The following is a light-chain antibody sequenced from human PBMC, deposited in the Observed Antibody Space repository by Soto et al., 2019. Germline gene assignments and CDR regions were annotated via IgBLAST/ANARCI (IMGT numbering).Light chain of an antibody. V-gene: IGKV1-5*01. CDR2: DAS. Sequence: DIQMTQPPSTLAASLGDRVSITCRASQSISSWFAWYQQKPGKAPKLLIYDASNLESGVPSRFRGTGSGTEFTLTISSLQTDDFGSYYCQQYRDYPLTFGQGTKVDIK. CDR1: QSISSW. J-gene: IGKJ1*01. CDR3: QQYRDYPLT.